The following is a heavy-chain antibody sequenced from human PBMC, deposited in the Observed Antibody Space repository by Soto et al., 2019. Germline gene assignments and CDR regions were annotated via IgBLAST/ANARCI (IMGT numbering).Heavy chain of an antibody. V-gene: IGHV3-30*03. CDR2: ISHDGSNE. CDR3: ARDNSPYSSSYGILHY. Sequence: GGSLRLSCAASGFTFSTYALHWVRQAPGKGLEWVAVISHDGSNEYYADSVKGRFTMSRDNSKNTLYLQMNSLRAEDAAVYYCARDNSPYSSSYGILHYWGRGTLVTVSS. CDR1: GFTFSTYA. D-gene: IGHD6-13*01. J-gene: IGHJ4*02.